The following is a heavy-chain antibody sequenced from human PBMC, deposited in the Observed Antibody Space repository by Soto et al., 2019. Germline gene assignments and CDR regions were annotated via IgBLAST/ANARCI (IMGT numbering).Heavy chain of an antibody. CDR3: ATDHNTMIPDGPDAIDI. Sequence: GASVKVSCKVSGYTLTELSMHWVRQAPGKGLEWMGGFDPEDGETIYAQKFQGRVTMTEDTSTDTAYMELSSLRSEDTAVYYCATDHNTMIPDGPDAIDIWGQGTMVTVSS. J-gene: IGHJ3*02. V-gene: IGHV1-24*01. CDR2: FDPEDGET. D-gene: IGHD3-22*01. CDR1: GYTLTELS.